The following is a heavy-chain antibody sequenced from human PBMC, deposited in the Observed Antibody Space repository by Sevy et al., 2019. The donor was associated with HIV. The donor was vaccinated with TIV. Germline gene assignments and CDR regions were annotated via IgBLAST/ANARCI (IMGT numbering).Heavy chain of an antibody. CDR1: GFTFSSYD. Sequence: GGSMRLSCTASGFTFSSYDMNWVRQAPGKGLEWVSKISSSGSSIYYADSVKGRFTISRDNAKNSLNLQMISLRAEDTAVYYCTRNGGAVDNGFDPWGQGTLVTVSS. CDR3: TRNGGAVDNGFDP. CDR2: ISSSGSSI. D-gene: IGHD2-8*01. J-gene: IGHJ5*02. V-gene: IGHV3-48*03.